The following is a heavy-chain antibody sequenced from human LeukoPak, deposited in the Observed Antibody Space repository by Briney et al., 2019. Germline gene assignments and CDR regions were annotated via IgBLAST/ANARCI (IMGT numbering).Heavy chain of an antibody. D-gene: IGHD6-19*01. Sequence: KTSETLSLTCTVSGGSISSSSYYWGWIRQPPGKGLEWIGSIYYSGSTYYNPSLKSRVTISVDTSKNQFSLKLSSVTAADTAVYYCARPSGYSSGEGDYWGQGTLVTVSS. J-gene: IGHJ4*02. V-gene: IGHV4-39*07. CDR2: IYYSGST. CDR1: GGSISSSSYY. CDR3: ARPSGYSSGEGDY.